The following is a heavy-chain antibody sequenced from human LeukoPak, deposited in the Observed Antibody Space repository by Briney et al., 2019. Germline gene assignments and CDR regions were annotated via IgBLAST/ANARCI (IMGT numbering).Heavy chain of an antibody. CDR3: ARDSSGWSDY. V-gene: IGHV3-74*03. Sequence: PGGSLRLSWAASGFTFSSYWMDWVRHAPGKGLVWVSRINSDGSSTMYADSVKGRFTISRDNAKNTLYLQINSLRAEDTAVYYCARDSSGWSDYWGQGTLVTVSS. CDR2: INSDGSST. J-gene: IGHJ4*02. CDR1: GFTFSSYW. D-gene: IGHD6-19*01.